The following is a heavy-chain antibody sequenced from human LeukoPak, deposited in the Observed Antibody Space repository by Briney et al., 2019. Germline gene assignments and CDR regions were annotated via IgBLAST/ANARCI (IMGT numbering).Heavy chain of an antibody. CDR2: INHSGST. D-gene: IGHD6-19*01. V-gene: IGHV4-34*01. CDR3: ARGPVAGGMDV. Sequence: SETLSLTCAVYGGSFSGYYWSWIRQPPGKGPEWIGEINHSGSTNYNPSLKSRVTISVDTSKNQFSLKLSSVTAADTAVYYCARGPVAGGMDVWGKGTTVTVSS. CDR1: GGSFSGYY. J-gene: IGHJ6*03.